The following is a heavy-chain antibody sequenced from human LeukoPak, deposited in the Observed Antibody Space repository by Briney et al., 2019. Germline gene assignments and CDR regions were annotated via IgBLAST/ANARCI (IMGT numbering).Heavy chain of an antibody. V-gene: IGHV1-18*01. CDR3: ARGGDGYKSPWFDP. Sequence: ASVKVSCKASGYTFTSYGISWVRQAPGQGLEWMGWINTYNVNTNYAQKFQGRVTLTTDASTSTAYMELRSLRSDDTAVYYCARGGDGYKSPWFDPWGRGTLVTVSS. CDR1: GYTFTSYG. D-gene: IGHD5-24*01. J-gene: IGHJ5*02. CDR2: INTYNVNT.